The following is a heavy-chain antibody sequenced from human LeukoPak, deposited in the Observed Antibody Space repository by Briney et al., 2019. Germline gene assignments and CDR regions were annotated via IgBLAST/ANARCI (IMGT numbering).Heavy chain of an antibody. V-gene: IGHV1-2*02. D-gene: IGHD5-24*01. CDR1: GYTFSSYG. CDR3: ARSPRDGWYFDL. J-gene: IGHJ2*01. CDR2: INPNTGGT. Sequence: GASVKVSCKTSGYTFSSYGISWVRQAPGQGLEWMGWINPNTGGTNYAQRFQGRVTMTRDTSISTAYMELSRLRSDDTAVYYCARSPRDGWYFDLWGRGTLVTVSS.